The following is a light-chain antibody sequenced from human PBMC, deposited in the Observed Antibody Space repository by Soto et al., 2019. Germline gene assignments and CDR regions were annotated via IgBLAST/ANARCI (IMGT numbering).Light chain of an antibody. Sequence: QSGLTQPASVSGSPGQSITISCTGTARDIGGYQFVSWYQQHPDKAPKLIIVDVTKRPSGISSRFSASKSGTTASLTISGLLPEDEAQYYCASYSSSETPVVFGGGTKLTVL. V-gene: IGLV2-14*03. CDR3: ASYSSSETPVV. CDR2: DVT. J-gene: IGLJ2*01. CDR1: ARDIGGYQF.